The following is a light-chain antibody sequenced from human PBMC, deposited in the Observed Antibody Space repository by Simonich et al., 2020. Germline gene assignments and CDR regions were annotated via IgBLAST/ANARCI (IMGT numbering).Light chain of an antibody. J-gene: IGLJ2*01. Sequence: QSALTQPASVSGSPGQSITISCTGTSSDVGSYNLVSWYQQHPGKAPKLMIYEGSKRPSGVSKRFSGSKSGNTASLTLSGLQAEDEADYYCCSYTSSSTVVFGGGTKLTVL. CDR2: EGS. V-gene: IGLV2-14*02. CDR1: SSDVGSYNL. CDR3: CSYTSSSTVV.